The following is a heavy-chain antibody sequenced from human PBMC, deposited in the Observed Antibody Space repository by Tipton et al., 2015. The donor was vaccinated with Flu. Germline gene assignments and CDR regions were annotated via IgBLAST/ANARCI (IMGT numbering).Heavy chain of an antibody. CDR1: GGSFTDYY. CDR3: ARDRIVNGFWTGYERYGMDV. Sequence: TLSLTCAVYGGSFTDYYWSWIRQPPGKGLEWIGEIHHSGSTKYNPSLKSRVTISVDTSKNQFSLKLTSVTAADTALYYCARDRIVNGFWTGYERYGMDVWGQGTTVTVSS. V-gene: IGHV4-34*01. J-gene: IGHJ6*02. D-gene: IGHD3/OR15-3a*01. CDR2: IHHSGST.